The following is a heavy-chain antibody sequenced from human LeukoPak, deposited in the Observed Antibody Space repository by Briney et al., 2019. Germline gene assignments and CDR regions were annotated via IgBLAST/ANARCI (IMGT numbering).Heavy chain of an antibody. CDR1: GGSISSYY. Sequence: SETLSLTCTVSGGSISSYYWSWIRQPPEKGLEWNGYVYDSGSTNYNPSLQSRVTISVDTSKSQFSLKLTSVTAADTAVYYCARRGGRGSSYWFDPWGQGTLVTVSS. V-gene: IGHV4-59*08. J-gene: IGHJ5*02. D-gene: IGHD3-10*01. CDR2: VYDSGST. CDR3: ARRGGRGSSYWFDP.